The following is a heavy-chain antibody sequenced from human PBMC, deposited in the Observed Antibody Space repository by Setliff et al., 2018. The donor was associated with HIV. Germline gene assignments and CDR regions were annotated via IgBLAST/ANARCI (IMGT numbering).Heavy chain of an antibody. CDR2: IHYSGSS. Sequence: SETLSLTCTVSGGSITGHYWSWIRQPPGKGLEWIGYIHYSGSSNYNPSLKSRVSISLDTSKKQVSLKLNSVTAADTAVYYCASHAPYTSSWNAAAFDIWGQGTMVTVSS. CDR1: GGSITGHY. J-gene: IGHJ3*02. CDR3: ASHAPYTSSWNAAAFDI. V-gene: IGHV4-59*11. D-gene: IGHD6-13*01.